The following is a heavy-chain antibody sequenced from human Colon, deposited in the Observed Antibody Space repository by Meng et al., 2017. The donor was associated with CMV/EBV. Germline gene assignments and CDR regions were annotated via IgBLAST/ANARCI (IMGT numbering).Heavy chain of an antibody. CDR1: GFTFDDYA. J-gene: IGHJ4*02. V-gene: IGHV3-9*01. CDR2: ITWHSANI. CDR3: AKDIAVRVSANFRYSPPGDY. D-gene: IGHD5-12*01. Sequence: SLKISCVASGFTFDDYAMHWVRQAPGKGLEWVAGITWHSANIAYADSVKGRFTISRDNAKNSLYLQMNNLRPEDTAFYYCAKDIAVRVSANFRYSPPGDYWGQGTLVTVSS.